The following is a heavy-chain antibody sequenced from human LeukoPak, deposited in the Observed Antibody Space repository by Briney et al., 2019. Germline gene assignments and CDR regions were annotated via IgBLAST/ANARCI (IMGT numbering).Heavy chain of an antibody. D-gene: IGHD3-22*01. Sequence: ASVKVSCKASGYTFTSYGISWVRQAPGQGLEWMGWISAYNGNTNYAQKLQGRVTMTTDTSTSTAYMELRSLRPDDTAVYYCARALYYDSSGYYPGLDHWGQGTLVTVSS. CDR1: GYTFTSYG. CDR3: ARALYYDSSGYYPGLDH. J-gene: IGHJ4*02. V-gene: IGHV1-18*01. CDR2: ISAYNGNT.